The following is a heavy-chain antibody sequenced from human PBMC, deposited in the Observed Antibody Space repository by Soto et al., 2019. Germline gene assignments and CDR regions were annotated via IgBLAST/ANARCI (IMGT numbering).Heavy chain of an antibody. CDR2: IYYSGNT. Sequence: PSETLSLTCTVSGDSVTSGNYYWSWIRQPPGKGLEWIGYIYYSGNTNYSPSLKSRVTISLDTSNNQFSLKLSSVTAADTAVYYCAKDRREFEYYDSSGYYSPLDCWGQGTRVTVS. CDR1: GDSVTSGNYY. CDR3: AKDRREFEYYDSSGYYSPLDC. D-gene: IGHD3-22*01. J-gene: IGHJ4*02. V-gene: IGHV4-61*01.